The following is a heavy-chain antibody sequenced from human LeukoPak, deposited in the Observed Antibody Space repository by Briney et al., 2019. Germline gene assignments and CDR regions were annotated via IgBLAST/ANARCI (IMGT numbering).Heavy chain of an antibody. D-gene: IGHD4-17*01. CDR3: ARAPGEGWFDP. Sequence: PGGSLRLSCAASGFTFSIYWMSWVRQAPGKGLEWVASIRQDGRQKYYVDPVEGRFTISRDNAKNSLYLQMNSLRAEATALYSCARAPGEGWFDPWGQGTLVTVSS. CDR2: IRQDGRQK. CDR1: GFTFSIYW. J-gene: IGHJ5*02. V-gene: IGHV3-7*01.